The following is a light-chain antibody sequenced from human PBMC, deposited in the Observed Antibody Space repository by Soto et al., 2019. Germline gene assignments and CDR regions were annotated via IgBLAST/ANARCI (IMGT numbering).Light chain of an antibody. CDR3: QQYVTSSPRT. CDR2: GIS. J-gene: IGKJ1*01. V-gene: IGKV3-20*01. Sequence: EIVLTQSPGTLSLSPGERATLSCRASHTISSSYLAWYQQKPGQAPRLLMYGISRRATGIPDRFSGSGSGTDFTLTITRLEPEDFAGYYCQQYVTSSPRTFGQGTKVESK. CDR1: HTISSSY.